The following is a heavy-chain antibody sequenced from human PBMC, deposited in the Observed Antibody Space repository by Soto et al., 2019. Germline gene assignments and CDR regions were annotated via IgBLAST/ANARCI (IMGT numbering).Heavy chain of an antibody. Sequence: SETLSLTCTVSGVSISSGGYYWGWIRQHPGKGLEWSGNIYHSGRTYYNPSLKSRVIMSVDTSKNHFSLNLNSVTAGDTAVYYCARAKVRAAGGTVWFDPWGQGTLVTVSS. CDR2: IYHSGRT. CDR3: ARAKVRAAGGTVWFDP. D-gene: IGHD6-13*01. V-gene: IGHV4-31*03. J-gene: IGHJ5*02. CDR1: GVSISSGGYY.